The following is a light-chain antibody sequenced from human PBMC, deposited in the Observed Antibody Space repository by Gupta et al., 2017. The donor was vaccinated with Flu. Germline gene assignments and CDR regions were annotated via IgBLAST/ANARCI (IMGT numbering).Light chain of an antibody. J-gene: IGKJ1*01. CDR1: QSVSHSSNNKDF. CDR3: QQYHSTPRT. CDR2: CAS. Sequence: DIVMVQSPDSLAVSLGERATINCKSSQSVSHSSNNKDFLAWYQQKAGQPPKLLISCASTRESGVPDRFSGSASGTDFTLNISRLQAEDVAVYYCQQYHSTPRTFGQGTKVEIK. V-gene: IGKV4-1*01.